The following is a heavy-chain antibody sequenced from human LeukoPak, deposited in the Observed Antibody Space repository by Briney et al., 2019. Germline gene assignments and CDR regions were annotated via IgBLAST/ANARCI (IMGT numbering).Heavy chain of an antibody. CDR1: GFTFSSYA. J-gene: IGHJ4*02. V-gene: IGHV3-23*01. CDR2: ISGSGGST. Sequence: GGSLRLSCAASGFTFSSYAMSWVRQAPGKGLEWVSAISGSGGSTYYADSVKGRFTISRDNSKNTLYLQMNSLRAEDTAVYYWGKEPGRDGQISWGQGTLVTVSS. CDR3: GKEPGRDGQIS. D-gene: IGHD5-24*01.